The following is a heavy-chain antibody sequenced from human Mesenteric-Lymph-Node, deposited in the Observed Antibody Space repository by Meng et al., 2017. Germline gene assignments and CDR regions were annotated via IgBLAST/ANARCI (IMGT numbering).Heavy chain of an antibody. V-gene: IGHV3-74*03. CDR2: IDDDGNT. CDR3: AREGHYYYVSGSYPIDY. CDR1: RFTLNRDW. Sequence: GESLKISCAASRFTLNRDWIHWVRQAAGQGLMWVARIDDDGNTVYAQSVKGRFTISRDNAKNSLYLQMNSLRAEDTALYYCAREGHYYYVSGSYPIDYWGQGSLVTVSS. D-gene: IGHD3-16*02. J-gene: IGHJ4*02.